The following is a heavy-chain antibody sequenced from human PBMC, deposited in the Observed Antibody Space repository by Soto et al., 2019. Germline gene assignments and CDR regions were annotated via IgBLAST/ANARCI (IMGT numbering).Heavy chain of an antibody. CDR1: GGSLSGYY. J-gene: IGHJ5*02. CDR3: GRSEPITIFGVVTPHWFDP. Sequence: PSETLSLTCAVYGGSLSGYYWSWIRQPPGKGLEWIGEINHSGSTNYNPSLKSRVTISVDTSKNQFSLKLSSVTAADTAVYYCGRSEPITIFGVVTPHWFDPWGQGTLVTVSS. D-gene: IGHD3-3*01. V-gene: IGHV4-34*01. CDR2: INHSGST.